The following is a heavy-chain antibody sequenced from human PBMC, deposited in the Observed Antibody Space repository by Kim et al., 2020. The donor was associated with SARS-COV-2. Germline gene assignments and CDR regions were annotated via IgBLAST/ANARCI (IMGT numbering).Heavy chain of an antibody. CDR1: GFTFSSYA. CDR3: AREGDSSYDLDY. Sequence: GGSLRLSCAASGFTFSSYAMHWVRQAPGKGLEWVSDISYDGSNKYYADSVKGRFTISRDNSKNTLYLQMNSLRVEDTAVYYCAREGDSSYDLDYWGEGTLVTVSS. J-gene: IGHJ4*02. D-gene: IGHD5-12*01. V-gene: IGHV3-30*04. CDR2: ISYDGSNK.